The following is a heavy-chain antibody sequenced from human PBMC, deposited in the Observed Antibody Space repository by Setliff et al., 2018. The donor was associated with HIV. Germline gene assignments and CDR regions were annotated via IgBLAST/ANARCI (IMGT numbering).Heavy chain of an antibody. J-gene: IGHJ6*03. D-gene: IGHD3-10*01. Sequence: TSETLSLTCTVSGDSISNDNYYWSWIRRPPGKGLEWIGYIYYSGSTYYNPSLKSRITISLDASKNQFSLKVSSVTAADTAVYYCARGRLLWSGSYYYYYMDVWGKGTTVTVSS. CDR2: IYYSGST. CDR3: ARGRLLWSGSYYYYYMDV. CDR1: GDSISNDNYY. V-gene: IGHV4-30-4*08.